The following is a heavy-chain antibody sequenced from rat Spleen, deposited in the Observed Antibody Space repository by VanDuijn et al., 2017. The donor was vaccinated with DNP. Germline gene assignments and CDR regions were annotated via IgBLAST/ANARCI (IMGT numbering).Heavy chain of an antibody. D-gene: IGHD1-4*01. V-gene: IGHV3-3*01. J-gene: IGHJ4*01. Sequence: EVQLQESGPGLVKPSQSLSLTCSVTGYSITSSYRWNWIRQFLGNKLEWMGSVNSAGSTNYNPSLKSRISITRDTSKNQIFLQVNSVTLEDTATYYCARWPGYNPPYAMDAWGQGTSVTVSS. CDR1: GYSITSSYR. CDR2: VNSAGST. CDR3: ARWPGYNPPYAMDA.